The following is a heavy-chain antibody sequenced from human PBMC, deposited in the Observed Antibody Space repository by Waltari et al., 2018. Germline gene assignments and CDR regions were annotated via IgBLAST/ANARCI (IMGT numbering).Heavy chain of an antibody. D-gene: IGHD6-13*01. Sequence: QVQLVESGGGVVQPGRSLRLSCAASGFTFSSYAMHWVRQAPGKGLEWVAVISYDGSNKYYADSVKGRFTISRDNSKNTLYLQMNSLRAEDTAVYYCARLFFPGSSSWFDPWGQGTLVTVSS. CDR2: ISYDGSNK. V-gene: IGHV3-30-3*01. J-gene: IGHJ5*02. CDR3: ARLFFPGSSSWFDP. CDR1: GFTFSSYA.